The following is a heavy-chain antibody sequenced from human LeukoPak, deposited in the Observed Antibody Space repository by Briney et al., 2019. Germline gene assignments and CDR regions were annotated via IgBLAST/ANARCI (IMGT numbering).Heavy chain of an antibody. CDR3: AGRHCSNGVCSFEY. CDR1: GFGFSSYS. J-gene: IGHJ4*02. CDR2: ISSGGGAR. D-gene: IGHD2-8*01. V-gene: IGHV3-21*01. Sequence: PGGSLRLSCAASGFGFSSYSMNWVRQAPGKGLEWVSSISSGGGARYYADSVKGRFTISRDNAENSLYLQMNSLRAEDTAIYYWAGRHCSNGVCSFEYWGQGTMVTVCS.